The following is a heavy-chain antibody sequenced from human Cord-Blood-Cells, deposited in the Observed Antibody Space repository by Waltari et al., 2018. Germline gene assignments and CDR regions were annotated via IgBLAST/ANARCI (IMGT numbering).Heavy chain of an antibody. CDR3: ARVYYYDSSGYYPPDY. CDR2: ISAYNGNT. Sequence: QVQLVQSGAEVKKPGASVKVSCKASGYTFTSYGISWVRQAPGQGLEWMGWISAYNGNTNYAQKLQGRVTMTKDTSTSTDYMELRSLRSDDTAVYYCARVYYYDSSGYYPPDYWGQGTLVTVSS. D-gene: IGHD3-22*01. CDR1: GYTFTSYG. V-gene: IGHV1-18*01. J-gene: IGHJ4*02.